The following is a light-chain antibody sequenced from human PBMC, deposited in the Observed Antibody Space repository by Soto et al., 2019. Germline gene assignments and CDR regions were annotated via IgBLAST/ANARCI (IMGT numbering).Light chain of an antibody. CDR1: SGHSSYS. V-gene: IGLV4-69*01. Sequence: QSVLTQSPSASASLGASVKLTCTLSSGHSSYSIAWHQQQPEKGPRYLMKLHSDGSHSKGDGIPDRFSGSSSGAERYLTISRLQSEHEADYYCQTWGTGFLVFAGGTELAVL. CDR3: QTWGTGFLV. CDR2: LHSDGSH. J-gene: IGLJ3*02.